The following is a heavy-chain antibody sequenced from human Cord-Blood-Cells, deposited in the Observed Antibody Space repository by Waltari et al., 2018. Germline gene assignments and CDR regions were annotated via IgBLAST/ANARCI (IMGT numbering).Heavy chain of an antibody. V-gene: IGHV3-30-3*01. J-gene: IGHJ4*02. CDR3: ARGRRLGIFDY. D-gene: IGHD7-27*01. CDR1: GFTFSSYA. Sequence: QVQLVESGGGVVQPGRSLRLSCAASGFTFSSYAMHWVRRAPGKGVGWVAVMAYEGSNKYYADSVKGRFTISRDNSKNTLYLQRNSRRAEDTAVYYCARGRRLGIFDYWGQGTLVTVSS. CDR2: MAYEGSNK.